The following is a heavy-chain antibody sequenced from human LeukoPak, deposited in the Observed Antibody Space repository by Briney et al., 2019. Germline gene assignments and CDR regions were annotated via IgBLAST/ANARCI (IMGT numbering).Heavy chain of an antibody. CDR1: GLTFSLYT. CDR3: AKDQEVGVTTYYFDY. CDR2: ISGDGGRT. Sequence: PGGSLRLSCAASGLTFSLYTMSWVRQAPGKGLEWVSGISGDGGRTYYADSVKGRFTISRDNSKNTLNLQLNSLSAEDTALYYCAKDQEVGVTTYYFDYWGQGTLVTVSS. V-gene: IGHV3-23*01. J-gene: IGHJ4*02. D-gene: IGHD4-17*01.